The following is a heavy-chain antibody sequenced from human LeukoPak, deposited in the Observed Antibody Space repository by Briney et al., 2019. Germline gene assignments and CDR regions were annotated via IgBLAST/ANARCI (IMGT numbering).Heavy chain of an antibody. Sequence: GGSLRLSCAASGFTFSSYAMSWVRQAPGKGLEWVSAISGSGGSTYYADSVKGRFTISRDNSKNTLYLQMNSLRAEDTAVYYCARSITMIVVVITTFFFDYWGQGTLVPVAS. J-gene: IGHJ4*02. D-gene: IGHD3-22*01. CDR3: ARSITMIVVVITTFFFDY. CDR2: ISGSGGST. V-gene: IGHV3-23*01. CDR1: GFTFSSYA.